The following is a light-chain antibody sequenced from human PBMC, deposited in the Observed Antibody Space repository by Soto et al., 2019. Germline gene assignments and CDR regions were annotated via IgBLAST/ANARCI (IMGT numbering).Light chain of an antibody. J-gene: IGLJ1*01. CDR1: SSYVGSYNL. CDR3: CSDAVSSSFV. Sequence: QSVLTQPASVSGSPGQSITISCTGTSSYVGSYNLVSWYQQHPGKAPKLMIYEVSKRPSGVSNRFSGSKSGNTASLTISGLQAEDEVDYYCCSDAVSSSFVFGTGTKVT. V-gene: IGLV2-23*02. CDR2: EVS.